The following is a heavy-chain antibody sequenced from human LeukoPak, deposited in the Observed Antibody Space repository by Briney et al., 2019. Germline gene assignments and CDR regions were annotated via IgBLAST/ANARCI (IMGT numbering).Heavy chain of an antibody. V-gene: IGHV3-11*01. CDR1: GSTFSDYY. CDR2: ISSSGSTI. Sequence: PRGSLRLSCAASGSTFSDYYMSWIRPGPGEGLEWVSYISSSGSTIYYADSVKSRFTISRDNAKNYMYLQMNSLRDEDTAVYYCAGGYRQDYWGQGTLVTVSS. D-gene: IGHD1-26*01. J-gene: IGHJ4*02. CDR3: AGGYRQDY.